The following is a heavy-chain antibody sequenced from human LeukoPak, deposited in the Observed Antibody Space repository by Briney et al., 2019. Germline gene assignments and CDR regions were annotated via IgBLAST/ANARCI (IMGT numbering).Heavy chain of an antibody. CDR2: INSDGIRT. V-gene: IGHV3-74*01. CDR3: ARGGSGSGYHYYYYYMDV. CDR1: GFTFNSFW. J-gene: IGHJ6*03. Sequence: GGSLRLSCAASGFTFNSFWMYWVRQVPGKGLLWVARINSDGIRTSHADSVQGRFAISRDNANNTLYLQMNSLRVEDTAVYYCARGGSGSGYHYYYYYMDVWGKGTTVTISS. D-gene: IGHD3-22*01.